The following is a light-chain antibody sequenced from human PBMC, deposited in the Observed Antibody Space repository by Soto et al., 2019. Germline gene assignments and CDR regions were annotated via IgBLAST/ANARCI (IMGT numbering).Light chain of an antibody. CDR3: MQGLHGPWT. Sequence: DVVMTQSPLSLPVTPGEPASISCRSSQSLLHSNVNTYLDWYLQKPGQSPQLLIYLSFNRASGGPDRFSGSGTGTDFTLKISRVEAEDVGVYYCMQGLHGPWTFGQGTKVEIK. CDR2: LSF. J-gene: IGKJ1*01. V-gene: IGKV2-28*01. CDR1: QSLLHSNVNTY.